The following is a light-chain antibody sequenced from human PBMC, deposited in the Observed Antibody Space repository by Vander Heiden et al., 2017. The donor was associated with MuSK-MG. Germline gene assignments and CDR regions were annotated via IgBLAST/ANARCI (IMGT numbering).Light chain of an antibody. CDR1: QSITTY. CDR2: AAS. CDR3: QQSDDTPYT. Sequence: DIHMTQSPSSLSASVGDTVTISCRSSQSITTYLNWYQQKPGTAPKFLIYAASFLQTGVPSRFSGSGSGTDFTLTISKLQPEDFAIYYCQQSDDTPYTFGQGTKLEIK. V-gene: IGKV1-39*01. J-gene: IGKJ2*01.